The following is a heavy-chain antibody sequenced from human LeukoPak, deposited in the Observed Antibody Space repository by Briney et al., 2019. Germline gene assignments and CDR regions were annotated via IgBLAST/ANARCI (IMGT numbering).Heavy chain of an antibody. CDR1: GGSISSYY. J-gene: IGHJ6*03. CDR2: IYTSGSN. Sequence: SETLSLTCTVSGGSISSYYWSWIRQPAGKGLEWIGRIYTSGSNNYNPSLKSRVTMSVDTSKNQFSLKLSSVTAADTAVYYCASLDYYDSSGYYFYYMDVWGKGTTVTVSS. V-gene: IGHV4-4*07. CDR3: ASLDYYDSSGYYFYYMDV. D-gene: IGHD3-22*01.